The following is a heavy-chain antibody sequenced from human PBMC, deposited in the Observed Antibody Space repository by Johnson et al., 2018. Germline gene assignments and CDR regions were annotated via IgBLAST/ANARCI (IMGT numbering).Heavy chain of an antibody. D-gene: IGHD3-22*01. CDR2: IIPIFGTA. CDR1: GGTFSSYT. V-gene: IGHV1-69*13. J-gene: IGHJ1*01. Sequence: QVQLVQSGAEVKKPGASXKVSCKASGGTFSSYTISWVRQAPGQGLEWMGRIIPIFGTANYAQKFQGRVTITADESTSTAYMELSSLRSEDTAGYYCAGTYYYDSSGYPAYFQHWGQGTLVTVSS. CDR3: AGTYYYDSSGYPAYFQH.